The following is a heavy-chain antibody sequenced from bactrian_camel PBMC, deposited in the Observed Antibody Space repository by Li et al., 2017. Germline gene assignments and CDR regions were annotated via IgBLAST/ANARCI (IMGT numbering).Heavy chain of an antibody. D-gene: IGHD2*01. CDR3: AACSSCSGGYCDATEVQEYVY. Sequence: HVQLVESGGGSVQAGGSLRLSCAASGYTYTSLCMAWFRQAPGKEREGVAYLDSDGTTIYAASVKGRFTVSQDYAKNTVYLQMNDLKPEDTAVYYCAACSSCSGGYCDATEVQEYVYLGQGTQVTVS. CDR1: GYTYTSLC. CDR2: LDSDGTT. V-gene: IGHV3S53*01. J-gene: IGHJ4*01.